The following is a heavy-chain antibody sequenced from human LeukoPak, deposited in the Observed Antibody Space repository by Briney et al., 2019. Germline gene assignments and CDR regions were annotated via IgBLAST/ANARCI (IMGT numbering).Heavy chain of an antibody. CDR2: ISYDARKI. J-gene: IGHJ4*02. CDR1: GFRFSNKA. CDR3: VTFDFWSDSGSDF. V-gene: IGHV3-30*04. D-gene: IGHD3-3*01. Sequence: PRRALRLSCGASGFRFSNKAMNWVGQAPAKGLEWGAMISYDARKIYPADPVTGRFTISRDNSKNTVYLQMTSLRLEDPATYYCVTFDFWSDSGSDFWGQGTLVTVSS.